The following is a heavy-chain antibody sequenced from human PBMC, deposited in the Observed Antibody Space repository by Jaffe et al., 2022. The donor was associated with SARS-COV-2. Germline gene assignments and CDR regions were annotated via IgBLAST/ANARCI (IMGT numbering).Heavy chain of an antibody. Sequence: QVQLVQSGAEVKKPGSSVKVSCKASGGTFSSYAISWVRQAPGQGLEWMGGIIPIFGTANYAQKFQGRVTITADESTSTAYMELSSLRSEDTAVYYCARVGYYGSGSYYAGAFDIWGQGTMVTVSS. J-gene: IGHJ3*02. V-gene: IGHV1-69*01. D-gene: IGHD3-10*01. CDR1: GGTFSSYA. CDR3: ARVGYYGSGSYYAGAFDI. CDR2: IIPIFGTA.